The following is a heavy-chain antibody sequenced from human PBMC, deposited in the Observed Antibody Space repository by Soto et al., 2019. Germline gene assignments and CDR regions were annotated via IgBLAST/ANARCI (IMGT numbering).Heavy chain of an antibody. CDR3: ARGHGRLEPVY. V-gene: IGHV3-74*03. D-gene: IGHD1-1*01. CDR1: GFTFSSYW. Sequence: HPGGSLRLSCAASGFTFSSYWMNWVRQAPGKGLVFVSGINSGGSVYADSAKGRFTISRDTAKNTLYLDMNSLRVEDTAVYYCARGHGRLEPVYWGQGALVTVSS. CDR2: INSGGS. J-gene: IGHJ4*02.